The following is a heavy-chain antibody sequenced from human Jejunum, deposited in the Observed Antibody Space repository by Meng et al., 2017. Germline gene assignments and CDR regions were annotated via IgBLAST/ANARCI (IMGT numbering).Heavy chain of an antibody. D-gene: IGHD6-19*01. V-gene: IGHV3-48*03. CDR1: GFTFSSHE. CDR3: ARQMIPHSSGWYP. J-gene: IGHJ5*02. Sequence: GESLKISCAASGFTFSSHEMNWVRQAPGKGLEWVSYITSSGSTIYYADSVRGRFTISRDHAKNSLFLQMNSLRAEDTAVYYCARQMIPHSSGWYPWGQGTLVTVSS. CDR2: ITSSGSTI.